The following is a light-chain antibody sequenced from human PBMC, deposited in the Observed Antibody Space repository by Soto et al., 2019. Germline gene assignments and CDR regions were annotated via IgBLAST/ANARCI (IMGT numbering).Light chain of an antibody. Sequence: QSVLTQAASVSGSPGQSITISCTGTSSDVGGYNSVSWYQHHPGKAPKLMIFDVSYRSSGVSSRFSGSKSDSTASLTISGLQAEDEADYYCNSYTTRSTYVFGTGTKVTVL. CDR3: NSYTTRSTYV. J-gene: IGLJ1*01. CDR1: SSDVGGYNS. CDR2: DVS. V-gene: IGLV2-14*03.